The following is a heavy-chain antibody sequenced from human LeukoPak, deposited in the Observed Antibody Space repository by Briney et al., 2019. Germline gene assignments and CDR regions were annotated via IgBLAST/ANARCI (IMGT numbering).Heavy chain of an antibody. D-gene: IGHD3-3*01. J-gene: IGHJ4*02. CDR3: ARDFRFLEDY. Sequence: GRSLRLSCAASGFTFDDYAMHWVRQAPGKGLEWVSGISWNSGSIGYADSVKGRFTISRDNAKNSLYLQMNSLRAEDTAVYYCARDFRFLEDYWGQGTLVTVSS. CDR1: GFTFDDYA. CDR2: ISWNSGSI. V-gene: IGHV3-9*01.